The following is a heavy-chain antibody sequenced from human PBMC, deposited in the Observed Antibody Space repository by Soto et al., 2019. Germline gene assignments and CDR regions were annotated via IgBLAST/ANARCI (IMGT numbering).Heavy chain of an antibody. CDR2: INHSGST. Sequence: SETLSLTCAVYGGSFSGYYWSWIRQPPGKGLEWIGEINHSGSTNYNPSLRSRVTISVDTSKNQFSLKLSSVTAADTAVYYCACGGYSYGYKFDYWGQGTLVTVSS. CDR1: GGSFSGYY. D-gene: IGHD5-18*01. CDR3: ACGGYSYGYKFDY. V-gene: IGHV4-34*01. J-gene: IGHJ4*02.